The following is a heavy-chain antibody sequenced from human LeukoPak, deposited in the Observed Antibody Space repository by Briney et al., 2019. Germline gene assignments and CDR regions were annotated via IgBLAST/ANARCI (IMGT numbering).Heavy chain of an antibody. Sequence: ASVKASCKASGYTFTGYYMHWVRQAPGQGLEWMGWINPNSGGTNYAQKFQGRVTMTRDTSISTAYMELSRLRSDDTAVYYCAREGRYYDFWSGYWNFDYWGQGTLVTVSS. V-gene: IGHV1-2*02. CDR2: INPNSGGT. J-gene: IGHJ4*02. CDR3: AREGRYYDFWSGYWNFDY. CDR1: GYTFTGYY. D-gene: IGHD3-3*01.